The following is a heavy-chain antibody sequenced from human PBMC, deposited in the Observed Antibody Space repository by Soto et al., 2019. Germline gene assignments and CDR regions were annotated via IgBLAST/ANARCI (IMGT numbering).Heavy chain of an antibody. D-gene: IGHD3-22*01. J-gene: IGHJ4*02. V-gene: IGHV4-31*03. CDR3: ARAYEWARGSYYYDSSGYYYDY. Sequence: LSLTCTVSGGSISSGGYYWSWMRQHPGKGLXWIGYIYYSGSTYYNPSLKSRVTISVDTSKNQFSLKLSSVTAADTAVYYCARAYEWARGSYYYDSSGYYYDYWGQGTLVTVSS. CDR2: IYYSGST. CDR1: GGSISSGGYY.